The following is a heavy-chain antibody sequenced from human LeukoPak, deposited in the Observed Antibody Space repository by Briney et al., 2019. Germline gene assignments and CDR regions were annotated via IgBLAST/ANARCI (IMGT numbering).Heavy chain of an antibody. J-gene: IGHJ6*03. CDR1: GFTFSDYY. D-gene: IGHD5-12*01. CDR2: ISSSGSTI. V-gene: IGHV3-11*01. Sequence: GGSLGLSCAASGFTFSDYYMSWIRQAPGKGLEWVSYISSSGSTIYYADSVKGRFTISRDNAKNSLYLQMNSLRAEDTAVYYCARRGYDYDYYYMDVWGKGTTVTVSS. CDR3: ARRGYDYDYYYMDV.